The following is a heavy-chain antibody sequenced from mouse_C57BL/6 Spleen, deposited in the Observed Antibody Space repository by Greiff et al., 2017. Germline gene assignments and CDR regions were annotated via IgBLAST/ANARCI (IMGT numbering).Heavy chain of an antibody. CDR1: GYTFTDYY. CDR3: LIYYYGSSYDWYFDV. CDR2: INPNNGGT. J-gene: IGHJ1*03. D-gene: IGHD1-1*01. Sequence: EVQLQQSGPELVKPGASVKISCKASGYTFTDYYMNWVKQSHGKSLEWIGDINPNNGGTSYNQKFKGKATLTVDKSSSTAYMELRSLTSADSAVYYCLIYYYGSSYDWYFDVWGTGTTVTVSS. V-gene: IGHV1-26*01.